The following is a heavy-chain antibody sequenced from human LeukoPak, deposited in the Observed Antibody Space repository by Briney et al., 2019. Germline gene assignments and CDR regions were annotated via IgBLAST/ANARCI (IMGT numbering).Heavy chain of an antibody. J-gene: IGHJ4*02. CDR2: ISYDGSNK. Sequence: PGGSLRLSCAASGFTFSSYGMHWVRQAPGKGLEWVAIISYDGSNKYYADSVKGRFTISRDNSKNTLYLQMDSLRVEDTAVYCCAKDLYFRSSWPLDYWGQGTLVTVSS. CDR1: GFTFSSYG. D-gene: IGHD6-13*01. V-gene: IGHV3-30*18. CDR3: AKDLYFRSSWPLDY.